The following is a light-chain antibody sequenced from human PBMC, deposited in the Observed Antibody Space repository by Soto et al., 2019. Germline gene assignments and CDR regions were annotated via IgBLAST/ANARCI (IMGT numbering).Light chain of an antibody. J-gene: IGKJ4*01. V-gene: IGKV1-12*01. Sequence: DIQMTQSPSSVSASVGDRVTITFRASQGISSWLAWYQQKPGKAPKLLIYDASNRATDIPARFSGSGSGTAFTLTISSLEPEDFAVYYCQKRSNWPLNFGGGTKVDIK. CDR1: QGISSW. CDR2: DAS. CDR3: QKRSNWPLN.